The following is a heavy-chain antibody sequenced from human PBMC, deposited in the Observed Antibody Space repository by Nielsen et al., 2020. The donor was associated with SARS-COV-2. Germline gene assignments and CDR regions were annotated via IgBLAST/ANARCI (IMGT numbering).Heavy chain of an antibody. CDR2: ISSSSSYT. V-gene: IGHV3-11*03. Sequence: RQAPGKGLKWVSYISSSSSYTNYADSVKGRFTISRDNSKNTLYLQMNSLRAEDTAVYYCASGRDGYNSYFDYWGQGTLVTVSS. D-gene: IGHD5-24*01. J-gene: IGHJ4*02. CDR3: ASGRDGYNSYFDY.